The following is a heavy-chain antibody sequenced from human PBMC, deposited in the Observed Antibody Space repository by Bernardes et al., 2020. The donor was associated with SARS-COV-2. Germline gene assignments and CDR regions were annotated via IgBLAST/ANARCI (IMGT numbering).Heavy chain of an antibody. V-gene: IGHV4-31*03. D-gene: IGHD3-22*01. Sequence: SETLSLTCTVSGGSISSGGYYWSWIRQHPGKGLEWIGYIYYSGSTYYNPSLKSRVTISVDTSKNQFSLKLSSVTAADTAVYYCARAPITMIVVVNAFDIWGPGTLVHVSS. CDR2: IYYSGST. CDR3: ARAPITMIVVVNAFDI. CDR1: GGSISSGGYY. J-gene: IGHJ3*02.